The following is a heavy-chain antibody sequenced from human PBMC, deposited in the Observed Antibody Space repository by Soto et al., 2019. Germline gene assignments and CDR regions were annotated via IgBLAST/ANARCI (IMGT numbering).Heavy chain of an antibody. CDR3: SKRNYGSEFDH. V-gene: IGHV3-23*01. Sequence: EVQLLESGGGLVQPGGSLRLSCAASGFTFSSYAMNWVRQAPGKGLEWVSVISGSGGSTYYSDSVKGRFTISRDKSKNTLYLQMNRLRAEDTAVDYWSKRNYGSEFDHWGQGTLVTVSS. CDR2: ISGSGGST. CDR1: GFTFSSYA. D-gene: IGHD3-10*01. J-gene: IGHJ4*02.